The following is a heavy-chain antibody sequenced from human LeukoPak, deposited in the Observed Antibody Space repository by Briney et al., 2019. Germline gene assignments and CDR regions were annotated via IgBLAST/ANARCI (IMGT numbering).Heavy chain of an antibody. J-gene: IGHJ2*01. CDR1: GGSIINYY. V-gene: IGHV4-59*12. D-gene: IGHD2-2*01. CDR2: IYYSGTT. CDR3: ARDEGYCSSTSCHPPRYFDL. Sequence: PSETLSLTCTVSGGSIINYYWSWFRQPPGKRLEWIGYIYYSGTTNYNPSLMSRVTISVDTSKNQFSLELRSVTAADTAVYYCARDEGYCSSTSCHPPRYFDLWGRGTLVTVSS.